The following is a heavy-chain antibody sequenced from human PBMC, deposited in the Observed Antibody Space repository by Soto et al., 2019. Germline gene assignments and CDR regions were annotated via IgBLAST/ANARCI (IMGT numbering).Heavy chain of an antibody. CDR2: IYHSGST. V-gene: IGHV4-4*02. Sequence: SETLSLTCAVSGGSISNSNWWSLVRQPPGKGLEWIGEIYHSGSTNYNPSLKSRVTISVDKSKNQFSLKLSSVTAADTAVYYCARGEVAAAGTFLYWGQGTLVTVSS. J-gene: IGHJ4*02. D-gene: IGHD6-13*01. CDR1: GGSISNSNW. CDR3: ARGEVAAAGTFLY.